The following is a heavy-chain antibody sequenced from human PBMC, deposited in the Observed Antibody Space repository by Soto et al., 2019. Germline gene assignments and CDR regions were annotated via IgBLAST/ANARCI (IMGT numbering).Heavy chain of an antibody. J-gene: IGHJ5*02. CDR2: ISSSSSYI. CDR1: GFTFSSYS. V-gene: IGHV3-21*05. D-gene: IGHD3-3*01. Sequence: GGSLRLSCAASGFTFSSYSMNWVRQAPGKGLEWVSYISSSSSYIYYADSVKGRFTISRDNAKNSLYLQMNSLRAEDTAVYYCARDKEVYDFWSGYLRNWFDPWGQGTLVTVSS. CDR3: ARDKEVYDFWSGYLRNWFDP.